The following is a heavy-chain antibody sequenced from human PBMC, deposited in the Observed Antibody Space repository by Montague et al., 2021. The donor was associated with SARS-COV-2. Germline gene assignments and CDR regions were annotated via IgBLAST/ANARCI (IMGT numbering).Heavy chain of an antibody. Sequence: SLRLSFAASGFTFSSYGMHWVRQAPGKGLEWVAVIWYDGSNKYYADSVKGRFTISRDNSKNTLYLQMNSLRAEDTAVYYCANAYYDDYLIDAFDIWGQGTLVTVSS. V-gene: IGHV3-33*06. D-gene: IGHD4-17*01. CDR1: GFTFSSYG. J-gene: IGHJ3*02. CDR2: IWYDGSNK. CDR3: ANAYYDDYLIDAFDI.